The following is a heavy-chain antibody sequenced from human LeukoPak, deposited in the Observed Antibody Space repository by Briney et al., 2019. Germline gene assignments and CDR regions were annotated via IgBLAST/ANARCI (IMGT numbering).Heavy chain of an antibody. CDR3: AKVRWGSGGSCYDY. CDR1: GFTFSSYA. V-gene: IGHV3-23*01. D-gene: IGHD2-15*01. J-gene: IGHJ4*02. Sequence: GGSLRLTCAASGFTFSSYAMSWVRQAPGKGLEWVSAISGSGGSTYYADYVKGRFTISRDNSKNTLYLQMSSLRAEDTAVYYCAKVRWGSGGSCYDYWGQGTLVTVSS. CDR2: ISGSGGST.